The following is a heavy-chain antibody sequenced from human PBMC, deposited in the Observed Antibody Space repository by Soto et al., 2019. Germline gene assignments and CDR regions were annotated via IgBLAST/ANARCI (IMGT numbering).Heavy chain of an antibody. CDR3: AKDEIDGYNWYYFDY. D-gene: IGHD5-12*01. CDR1: GFTFSSYG. V-gene: IGHV3-30*18. CDR2: ISYDGSNK. J-gene: IGHJ4*02. Sequence: GGSLRLSCAASGFTFSSYGMHWVRQAPGKGLEWVAVISYDGSNKYYADSVKGRFTISRDNSKNTLYLQMNSLRAEDTAVYYCAKDEIDGYNWYYFDYWGQGTLVTVSS.